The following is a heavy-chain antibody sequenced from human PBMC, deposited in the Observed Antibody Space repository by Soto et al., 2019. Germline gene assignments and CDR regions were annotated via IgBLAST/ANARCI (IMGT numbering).Heavy chain of an antibody. J-gene: IGHJ4*02. Sequence: QVQLVESGGGVVQPGRSLRLSCAASGFTFSSYGMHWVRQAPGKGLEWVAVISYDGSNKYYADSVKGRFTISRDNSKNPLYLQMNSLRAEDTAVYYCAKDLGAIVVVTLDYWGQGTLVTVSS. D-gene: IGHD3-22*01. CDR1: GFTFSSYG. CDR2: ISYDGSNK. V-gene: IGHV3-30*18. CDR3: AKDLGAIVVVTLDY.